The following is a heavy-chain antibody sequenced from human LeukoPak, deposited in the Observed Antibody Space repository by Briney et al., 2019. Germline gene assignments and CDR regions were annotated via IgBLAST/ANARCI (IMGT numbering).Heavy chain of an antibody. CDR2: IYASGST. V-gene: IGHV4-61*02. J-gene: IGHJ4*02. CDR1: GASISSGRYY. CDR3: ARDISGTGATTLAY. D-gene: IGHD1-26*01. Sequence: SETLSLTCAVSGASISSGRYYWSWIRQPAGKGLEWIGRIYASGSTNYNPSLKSRVTISEDTAKNQFFLKLSSVTAADTAIYYCARDISGTGATTLAYWGQGILVTVSS.